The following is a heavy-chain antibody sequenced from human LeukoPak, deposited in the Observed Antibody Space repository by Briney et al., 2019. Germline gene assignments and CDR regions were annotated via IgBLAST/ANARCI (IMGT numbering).Heavy chain of an antibody. CDR2: IYTSGST. Sequence: PSETLSLTCTVSGGSISSYYWSWIRQPAGKGLEWIGRIYTSGSTNYNPSLKSRVTMSVDTSKNQFSLKLSSVTAADTAVYYCARGRETSLRHRVWDPWGQGTLVTVSS. V-gene: IGHV4-4*07. D-gene: IGHD6-6*01. CDR3: ARGRETSLRHRVWDP. CDR1: GGSISSYY. J-gene: IGHJ5*02.